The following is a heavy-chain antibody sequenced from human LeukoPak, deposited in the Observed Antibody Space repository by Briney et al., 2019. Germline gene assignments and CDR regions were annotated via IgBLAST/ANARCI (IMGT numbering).Heavy chain of an antibody. CDR1: GFTFSSYA. Sequence: GGSLRLSCAASGFTFSSYAMHWVRQAPGKGLEWVAVISYDGSNKYYADSVKGRFTISRDNSKNTLYLQMNSLRAEDTAVYYCAKGPIYDILTGWRKTHNAFDIWGQGTMVTVSS. CDR2: ISYDGSNK. CDR3: AKGPIYDILTGWRKTHNAFDI. D-gene: IGHD3-9*01. V-gene: IGHV3-30*04. J-gene: IGHJ3*02.